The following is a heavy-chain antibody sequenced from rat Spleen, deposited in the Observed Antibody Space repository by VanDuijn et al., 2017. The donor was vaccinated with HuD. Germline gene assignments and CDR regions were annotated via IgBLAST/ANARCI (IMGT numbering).Heavy chain of an antibody. V-gene: IGHV3-3*01. CDR3: ARSDGVHYYLPFAD. J-gene: IGHJ3*01. Sequence: EVQLQESGPGLVKPSQSLSLTCSVTGYSIKSSYRWNWIRKFPGNKLEWMGYLNNAGSTKHNPSLKSRISITRDTSKNPFFLQVYSVTTEDTATYYCARSDGVHYYLPFADWGQGTLVTVSS. D-gene: IGHD1-6*01. CDR1: GYSIKSSYR. CDR2: LNNAGST.